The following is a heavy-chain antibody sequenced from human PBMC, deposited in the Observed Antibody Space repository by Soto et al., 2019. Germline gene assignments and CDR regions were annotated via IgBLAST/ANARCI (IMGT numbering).Heavy chain of an antibody. CDR3: AKDWYFGSTIFGLMFDY. Sequence: EVQVLESGGGLAQPGGSLRLSCAASGFTFSSYAMSWVRQAPGKGLEWVSAISGSGGSTNYADSVKGRFTISRDNSKNTLYLQMNRLRAEDTAVYYCAKDWYFGSTIFGLMFDYWGQGTLVTVSS. D-gene: IGHD3-3*01. CDR1: GFTFSSYA. CDR2: ISGSGGST. V-gene: IGHV3-23*01. J-gene: IGHJ4*02.